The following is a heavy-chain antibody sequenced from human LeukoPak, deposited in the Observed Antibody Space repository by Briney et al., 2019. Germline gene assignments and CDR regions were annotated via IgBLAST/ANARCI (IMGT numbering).Heavy chain of an antibody. CDR2: IYYSGST. D-gene: IGHD6-13*01. V-gene: IGHV4-39*07. J-gene: IGHJ6*02. Sequence: SETLSLTCTVSGDSIGSSSYYWAWIRQPPGKGLEWIGSIYYSGSTYYTPSLKSRVTMSVDTSKNQFSLKLSSVTAADTAVYYCARTSSNSWSYGMDVWGQGTTVTVSS. CDR3: ARTSSNSWSYGMDV. CDR1: GDSIGSSSYY.